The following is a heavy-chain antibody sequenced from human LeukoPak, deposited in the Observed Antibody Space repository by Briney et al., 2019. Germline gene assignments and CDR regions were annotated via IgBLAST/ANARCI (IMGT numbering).Heavy chain of an antibody. CDR1: GFTFSSYG. D-gene: IGHD2-15*01. J-gene: IGHJ6*02. CDR3: ARGEAVVGYYYYGMDV. Sequence: GGSLRLSCAASGFTFSSYGMHWVRQAPGKGLEWVAVIWYDGSNKYYADSVKGRFTISRDNSKNTLYLQMNSLRAEDTAVYYCARGEAVVGYYYYGMDVWGRGTTVTVSS. CDR2: IWYDGSNK. V-gene: IGHV3-33*01.